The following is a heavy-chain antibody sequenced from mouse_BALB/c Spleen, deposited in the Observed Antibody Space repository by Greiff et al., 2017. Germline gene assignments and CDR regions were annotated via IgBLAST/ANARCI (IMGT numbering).Heavy chain of an antibody. J-gene: IGHJ3*01. D-gene: IGHD4-1*01. Sequence: VQLKESGPGLVKPSQSLSLTCTVTGYSITSDYAWNWIRQFPGNKLEWMGYISYSGSTSYNPSLKSRISITRDTSKNQFFLQLNSVTTEDTATYYCALGRGFAYWGQGTLVTVSA. V-gene: IGHV3-2*02. CDR3: ALGRGFAY. CDR1: GYSITSDYA. CDR2: ISYSGST.